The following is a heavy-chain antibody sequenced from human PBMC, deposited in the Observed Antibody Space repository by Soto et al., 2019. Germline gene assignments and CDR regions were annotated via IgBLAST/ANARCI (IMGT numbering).Heavy chain of an antibody. CDR3: ASRLTLATTAGDDFDL. V-gene: IGHV4-59*01. J-gene: IGHJ3*01. D-gene: IGHD4-17*01. Sequence: QVQLQESGPGLVKPSETLSLTCTVSSGSIINYYWSWIRQPPGKGLEWIGFIAYSGSTNYNSFLKSRVTMSVYMSRPQHPQNLNSMTAADTVAYCCASRLTLATTAGDDFDLWGHGTMVTVTS. CDR1: SGSIINYY. CDR2: IAYSGST.